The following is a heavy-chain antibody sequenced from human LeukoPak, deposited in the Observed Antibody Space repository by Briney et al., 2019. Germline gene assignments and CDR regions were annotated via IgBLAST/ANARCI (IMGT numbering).Heavy chain of an antibody. Sequence: SETLFLTCTVSGGPISTYYWSWFRQPPGKGLEWIGYIYYSGSTNYNPSLKSRVIISVDTSKNQFSLKLTSVTAADTAVYYCARSPGLRGTIVVVNPEYYFDYWGQGTLVTVSS. CDR2: IYYSGST. V-gene: IGHV4-59*08. D-gene: IGHD3-22*01. CDR3: ARSPGLRGTIVVVNPEYYFDY. CDR1: GGPISTYY. J-gene: IGHJ4*02.